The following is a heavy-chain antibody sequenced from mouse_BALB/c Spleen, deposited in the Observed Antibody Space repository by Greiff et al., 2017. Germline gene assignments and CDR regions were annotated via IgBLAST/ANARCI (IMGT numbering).Heavy chain of an antibody. J-gene: IGHJ4*01. V-gene: IGHV1-66*01. D-gene: IGHD1-2*01. CDR1: GYSFTSYY. Sequence: VQLHQSGPELVKPGASVKISCTASGYSFTSYYIHWVKQRPGQGLEWIGWIFPGSGNTKYNEKFKGKATLTADTSSSTAYMQLSSLTSEDSAVYFCARSRPDYAMDYWGQGTSVTVSS. CDR2: IFPGSGNT. CDR3: ARSRPDYAMDY.